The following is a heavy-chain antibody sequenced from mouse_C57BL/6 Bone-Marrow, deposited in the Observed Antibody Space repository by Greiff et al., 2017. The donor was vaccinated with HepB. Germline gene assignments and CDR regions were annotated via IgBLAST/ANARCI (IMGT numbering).Heavy chain of an antibody. D-gene: IGHD2-3*01. V-gene: IGHV1-26*01. J-gene: IGHJ3*01. Sequence: VQLQQSGPELVKPGASVKISCKASGYTFTDYYMNWVKQSHGKSLEWIGDINPNNGGTSYNQKFKGKATLTVDKSSSTAYMELRSLTSEDSAVYYCARTHDGYPWFAYWGQGTLVTVSA. CDR1: GYTFTDYY. CDR2: INPNNGGT. CDR3: ARTHDGYPWFAY.